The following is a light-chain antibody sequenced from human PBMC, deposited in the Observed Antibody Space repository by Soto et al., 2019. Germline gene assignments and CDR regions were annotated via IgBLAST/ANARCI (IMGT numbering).Light chain of an antibody. CDR2: GAS. V-gene: IGKV1-39*01. CDR3: QQIYNIPIT. Sequence: DIQMTQSPLSLSASVGERVTMTCRTSQSISGDLNCYQQKTGRAPKLLIYGASNLQSGVTSRFSGSGSGSHFTLTISSLQPEDFATYYCQQIYNIPITVGQGTRLEIK. CDR1: QSISGD. J-gene: IGKJ5*01.